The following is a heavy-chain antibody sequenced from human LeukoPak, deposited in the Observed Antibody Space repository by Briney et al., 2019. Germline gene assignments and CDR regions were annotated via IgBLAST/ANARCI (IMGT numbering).Heavy chain of an antibody. V-gene: IGHV3-48*01. CDR3: AREGDTTGVSGTEFDY. J-gene: IGHJ4*02. CDR2: ISSSGSPM. Sequence: GGSLRLSCAASGFTFSGYCMNWVRQAPGKGLEWVSYISSSGSPMYYSGSVKGRFTVSRDNAKNSLYLQMNSLRAEDTAVYYCAREGDTTGVSGTEFDYWGQGVLVIVSS. CDR1: GFTFSGYC. D-gene: IGHD6-19*01.